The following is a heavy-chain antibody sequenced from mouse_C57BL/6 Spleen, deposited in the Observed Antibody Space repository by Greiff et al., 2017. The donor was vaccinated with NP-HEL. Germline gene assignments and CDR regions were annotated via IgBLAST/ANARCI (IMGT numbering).Heavy chain of an antibody. CDR3: ARDVITTRDAMGY. D-gene: IGHD1-1*01. J-gene: IGHJ4*01. CDR2: IYPGSGST. Sequence: QVQLQQSGAELVKPGASVKMSCKASGYTFTSYWITWVKQRPGQGLEWIGDIYPGSGSTNYNEKFKSKATLTVDTSSSTAYMQLSSLTSEDSAVYYCARDVITTRDAMGYWGQGTSVTVST. V-gene: IGHV1-55*01. CDR1: GYTFTSYW.